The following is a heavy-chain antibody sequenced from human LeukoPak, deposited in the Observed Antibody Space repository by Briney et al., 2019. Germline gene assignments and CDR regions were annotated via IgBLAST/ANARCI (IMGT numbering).Heavy chain of an antibody. D-gene: IGHD5-12*01. CDR3: ARGSVASLVTWFDP. CDR1: GYTFSSYD. V-gene: IGHV1-8*03. J-gene: IGHJ5*02. Sequence: ASVKVSCKASGYTFSSYDINWVRQATGQGLERMGLMNPNSGNIGYAQKFQGRVTITRNTSISTAYMELSSLRSEDTAVYYCARGSVASLVTWFDPWGQGTLVTVSS. CDR2: MNPNSGNI.